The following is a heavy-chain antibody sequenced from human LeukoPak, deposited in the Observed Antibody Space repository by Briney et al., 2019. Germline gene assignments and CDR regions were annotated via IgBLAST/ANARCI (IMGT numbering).Heavy chain of an antibody. Sequence: GASVKVSCKASGYTFLGYYMHWVRQAPGQGLEWMGWINPNSGGTNHAQKFQGRVTMTRDTSISTAYMELSRLNSDDTAVYFCASAVAPAALAYYYGMDVWGQGTTVTVSS. CDR1: GYTFLGYY. CDR3: ASAVAPAALAYYYGMDV. D-gene: IGHD2-2*01. J-gene: IGHJ6*02. V-gene: IGHV1-2*02. CDR2: INPNSGGT.